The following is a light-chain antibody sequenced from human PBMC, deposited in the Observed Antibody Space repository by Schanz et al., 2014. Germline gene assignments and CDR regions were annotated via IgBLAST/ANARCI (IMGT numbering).Light chain of an antibody. J-gene: IGKJ4*01. CDR3: QQYTISPST. CDR1: QSVSSDY. CDR2: GAS. V-gene: IGKV3-20*01. Sequence: EIVLTQAPGTLSLSPGERATLSCRASQSVSSDYLAWYQQKPGQAPRLLIYGASSRATGIPDRFRGSGSGTDFTLSISRLEPEDFAVYYCQQYTISPSTFGGGTKVEIK.